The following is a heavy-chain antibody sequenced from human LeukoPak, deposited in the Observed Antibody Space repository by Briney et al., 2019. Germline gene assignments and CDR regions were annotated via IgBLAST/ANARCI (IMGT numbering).Heavy chain of an antibody. Sequence: SQTLSLTCAVSGGSISSGGYSWNWIRQPPGKGLEWIGYIYYSGSTYYNPSLKSRVTISVDTSKNQFSLKLSSVTAADTAVYYCASHGESAALTGWGQGTLVTVSS. D-gene: IGHD3-9*01. CDR3: ASHGESAALTG. V-gene: IGHV4-30-4*07. CDR1: GGSISSGGYS. J-gene: IGHJ4*02. CDR2: IYYSGST.